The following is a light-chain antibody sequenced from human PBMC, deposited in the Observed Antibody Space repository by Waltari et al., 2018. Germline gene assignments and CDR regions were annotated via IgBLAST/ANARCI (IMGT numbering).Light chain of an antibody. V-gene: IGLV2-8*01. J-gene: IGLJ2*01. CDR3: SSYAGSNIFVV. Sequence: QSALTQPPSASGSPGQSVTISCTGTSSDVGGYNYVSWYQQHPGKAPKLMISEVSKRPSGVPDRFSGSKSGNTASLTVSGLQAEDEADYYCSSYAGSNIFVVFGGGTKLTVL. CDR2: EVS. CDR1: SSDVGGYNY.